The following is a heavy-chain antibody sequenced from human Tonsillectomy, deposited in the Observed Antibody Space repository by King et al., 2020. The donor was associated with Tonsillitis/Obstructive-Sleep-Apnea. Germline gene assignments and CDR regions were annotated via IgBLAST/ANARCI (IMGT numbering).Heavy chain of an antibody. CDR1: GGSISSSSYY. Sequence: LQLQESGPGLVKPSETLSLTCTVSGGSISSSSYYWGWIRQPPGKGLEWIGSIYYSGSTYYNPSLKSRVTISVDTSKNQFSLKLSSVTAADTAVYYCANMANDGYIPPDYNWFDPWGQGTLVTVSS. CDR2: IYYSGST. J-gene: IGHJ5*02. D-gene: IGHD5-24*01. V-gene: IGHV4-39*01. CDR3: ANMANDGYIPPDYNWFDP.